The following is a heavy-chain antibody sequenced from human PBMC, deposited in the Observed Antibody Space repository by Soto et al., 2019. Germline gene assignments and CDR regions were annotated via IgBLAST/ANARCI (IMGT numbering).Heavy chain of an antibody. D-gene: IGHD4-17*01. CDR1: GFTFSSYE. Sequence: PGGSLRLSCAASGFTFSSYEMNWVRQAPGKGLEWVSYISSSGITIHYADSVKGRFTISRENAKNSLYLQMNSLRAEDTAVYYCASTTTVTPYYFEYWGQGTLVTVSS. CDR3: ASTTTVTPYYFEY. J-gene: IGHJ4*02. V-gene: IGHV3-48*03. CDR2: ISSSGITI.